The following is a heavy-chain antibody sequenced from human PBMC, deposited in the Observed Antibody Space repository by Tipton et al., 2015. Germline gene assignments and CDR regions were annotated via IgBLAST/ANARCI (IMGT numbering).Heavy chain of an antibody. V-gene: IGHV4-61*08. J-gene: IGHJ4*02. Sequence: TLSLTCTVSSGSISHSDDYWSWIRQHPGKGLEWIGHLFYNGNTNYNPSLKSRVTISVDTSENRFSLRLTSVTAADTAMYYCAGTRGVQSSDWEVHWGQGILVNVSS. CDR3: AGTRGVQSSDWEVH. D-gene: IGHD2-21*02. CDR2: LFYNGNT. CDR1: SGSISHSDDY.